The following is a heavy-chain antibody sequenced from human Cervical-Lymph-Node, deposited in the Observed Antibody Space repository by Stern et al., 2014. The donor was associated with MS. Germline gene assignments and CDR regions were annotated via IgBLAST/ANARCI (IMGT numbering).Heavy chain of an antibody. D-gene: IGHD3-10*01. Sequence: VQLVESGAEVRKPGASVRVSCEASGYTLTVYYIHWVRQAPGQGLEWIGRINPKSGDTNYAPKFQGRVTMTRDTSISTAYMELNSLRSDDTAVYYCARGSDWLSVREALDYWGQGTLVAVSS. CDR3: ARGSDWLSVREALDY. J-gene: IGHJ4*02. CDR1: GYTLTVYY. CDR2: INPKSGDT. V-gene: IGHV1-2*06.